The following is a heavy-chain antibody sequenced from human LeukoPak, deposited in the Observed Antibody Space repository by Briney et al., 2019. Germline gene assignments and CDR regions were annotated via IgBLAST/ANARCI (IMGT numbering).Heavy chain of an antibody. CDR1: GGSISSGGYY. CDR2: IYHSGST. V-gene: IGHV4-30-2*01. CDR3: ARDDSLFPNY. Sequence: SQTLSLTCTVSGGSISSGGYYWSWIRQPPGKGLEWIGYIYHSGSTYYNPSLKSRVTISVDRSKNQFSLKLSSVTAADTAVYYCARDDSLFPNYWGQGTLVTVSS. J-gene: IGHJ4*02. D-gene: IGHD2-21*01.